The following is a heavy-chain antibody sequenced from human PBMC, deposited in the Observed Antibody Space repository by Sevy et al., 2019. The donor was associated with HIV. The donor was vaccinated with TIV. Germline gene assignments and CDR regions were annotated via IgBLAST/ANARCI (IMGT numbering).Heavy chain of an antibody. CDR1: GFTFSSYA. CDR2: ISGRGGST. D-gene: IGHD6-13*01. Sequence: GGSLRLSCAASGFTFSSYAMSWVRQAPGKGLEWVSAISGRGGSTYYADSVKGRFTISRDNSKNTLYLQMNSLRAEDTAVYYCATARLGTWDSSNWYDYWGQGTLVTVSS. J-gene: IGHJ5*01. V-gene: IGHV3-23*01. CDR3: ATARLGTWDSSNWYDY.